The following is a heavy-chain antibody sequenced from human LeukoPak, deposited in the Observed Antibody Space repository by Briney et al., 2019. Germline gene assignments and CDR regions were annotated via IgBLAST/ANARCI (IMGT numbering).Heavy chain of an antibody. CDR1: GGTFSSYA. Sequence: ASVKVSCKASGGTFSSYAISWVRQAPGQGREWMGGIIPIFGTANYAQKFQGRVTITTDEFPSTAYMELSSLRSEDTAEYYCANQLRFLEWLPGDWGQGTLVTVSS. J-gene: IGHJ4*02. V-gene: IGHV1-69*05. CDR3: ANQLRFLEWLPGD. CDR2: IIPIFGTA. D-gene: IGHD3-3*01.